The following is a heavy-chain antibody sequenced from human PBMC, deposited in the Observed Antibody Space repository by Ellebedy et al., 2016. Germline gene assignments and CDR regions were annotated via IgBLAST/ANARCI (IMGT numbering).Heavy chain of an antibody. V-gene: IGHV3-48*01. CDR1: GFTFSSYS. J-gene: IGHJ3*02. Sequence: GESLKISCAASGFTFSSYSMNWVRQAPGKGLEWVSYISSSSSTIYYADSVKGRFTISRDNSKNTLYLQMNSLRAEDTAVYYCARGGMVRGVIPSDAFDIWGQGTMVTVSS. CDR3: ARGGMVRGVIPSDAFDI. CDR2: ISSSSSTI. D-gene: IGHD3-10*01.